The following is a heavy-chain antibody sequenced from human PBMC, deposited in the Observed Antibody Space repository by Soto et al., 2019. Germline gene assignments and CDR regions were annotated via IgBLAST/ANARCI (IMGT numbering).Heavy chain of an antibody. CDR3: ARGSRIAVAGNFDS. CDR1: GGSVSSSSYY. D-gene: IGHD6-19*01. Sequence: PSETLPLTCTVSGGSVSSSSYYWSWIRQPPGKGLEWIGSIYYSGSTYYNPSLKSRVTISVDTSKNQFSLKLSSVTAADTAVYYCARGSRIAVAGNFDSWGQGTLLTVAS. J-gene: IGHJ4*02. CDR2: IYYSGST. V-gene: IGHV4-39*07.